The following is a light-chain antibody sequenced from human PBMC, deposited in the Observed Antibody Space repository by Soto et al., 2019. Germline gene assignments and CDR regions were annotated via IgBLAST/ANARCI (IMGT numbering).Light chain of an antibody. CDR2: EVS. V-gene: IGLV2-14*01. J-gene: IGLJ2*01. CDR3: SSYTSSSGV. Sequence: QSVLTQPASVSGSPGQSITISCTGTSSDVGGYNYVSWYQQHPGKAPKLMIYEVSNRPSGVSNRFSGSKSGNTASLTISGLQAEGEADYYCSSYTSSSGVFGGVTKLTVL. CDR1: SSDVGGYNY.